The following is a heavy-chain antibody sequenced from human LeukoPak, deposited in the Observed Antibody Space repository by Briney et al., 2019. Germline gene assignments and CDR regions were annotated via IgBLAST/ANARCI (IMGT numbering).Heavy chain of an antibody. J-gene: IGHJ4*02. CDR3: ARDASGYYYTSGLIDY. V-gene: IGHV3-7*01. D-gene: IGHD3-22*01. CDR2: IKHDGSEK. Sequence: GGSLRLSCAASGFTFSSYAMTWVRQAPGKGLEWVANIKHDGSEKYYVDSVKGRFTISRDNAKNSLYLQMNSLRAEDMAFYYCARDASGYYYTSGLIDYWGQGTLVTVSS. CDR1: GFTFSSYA.